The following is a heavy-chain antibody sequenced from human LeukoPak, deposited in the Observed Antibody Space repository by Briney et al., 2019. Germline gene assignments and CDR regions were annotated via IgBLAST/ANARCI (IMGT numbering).Heavy chain of an antibody. Sequence: SETLSLTCTVSGGSISSGSYYWSWIRQPAGKGLEWTGRIYTSGSTNYNPSLRSRVTISVDTSKNQFSLKLSSVTAADTAVYYCARSRYSYGTHYWGQGTLVTVSS. J-gene: IGHJ4*02. V-gene: IGHV4-61*02. CDR2: IYTSGST. CDR3: ARSRYSYGTHY. D-gene: IGHD5-18*01. CDR1: GGSISSGSYY.